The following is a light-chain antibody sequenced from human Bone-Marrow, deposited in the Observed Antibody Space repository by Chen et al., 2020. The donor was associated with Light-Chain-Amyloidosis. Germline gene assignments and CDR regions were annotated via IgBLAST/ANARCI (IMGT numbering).Light chain of an antibody. CDR2: GAS. Sequence: EIVLTQSPGTLSLSPGERATLSCRASQSVSSSYLAWFQQKPGQAPRLLIYGASSRATGIPDRFGGSGSGTDVTLTISRLEPEDFAVYYCQQYGSSPPYTFGQGTKLEIK. V-gene: IGKV3-20*01. CDR3: QQYGSSPPYT. J-gene: IGKJ2*01. CDR1: QSVSSSY.